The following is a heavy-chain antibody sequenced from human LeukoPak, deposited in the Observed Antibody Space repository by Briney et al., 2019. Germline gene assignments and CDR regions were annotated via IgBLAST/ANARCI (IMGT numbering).Heavy chain of an antibody. CDR1: GFIFRNYG. D-gene: IGHD3-10*01. V-gene: IGHV3-7*01. J-gene: IGHJ5*01. CDR3: ARGSVVHESGSYYRWFDL. Sequence: GGSLRLSCAGSGFIFRNYGMHWVRQAPGQGLEWVANIKRDGSEKNYVDSVRGRFTVSRDNRENSLYLHLNSLGVEDTAVYYCARGSVVHESGSYYRWFDLWGQGSLVTVS. CDR2: IKRDGSEK.